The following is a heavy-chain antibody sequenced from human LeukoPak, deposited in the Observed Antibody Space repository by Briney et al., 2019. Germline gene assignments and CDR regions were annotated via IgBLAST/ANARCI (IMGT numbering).Heavy chain of an antibody. V-gene: IGHV3-30*01. CDR1: GFTFRAYA. J-gene: IGHJ4*02. CDR2: VSSDGQND. CDR3: ARSTYYYGSGTFYSVGPFDS. Sequence: PGASLRLSCLASGFTFRAYALHWVRQTPGQGLDWVAVVSSDGQNDFYSDSVRGRSTISRDNSRDTLYLQMDGLRAADTGLYFCARSTYYYGSGTFYSVGPFDSWGQGTLVTVSS. D-gene: IGHD3-10*01.